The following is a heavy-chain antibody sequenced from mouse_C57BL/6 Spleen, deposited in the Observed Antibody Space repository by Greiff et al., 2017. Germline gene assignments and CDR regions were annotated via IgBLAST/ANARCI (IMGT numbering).Heavy chain of an antibody. J-gene: IGHJ2*01. CDR2: IDPANGTT. V-gene: IGHV14-3*01. CDR1: GFTIKNTY. CDR3: ARNPY. Sequence: EVQLQQSVAELVRPGASVKLSCPASGFTIKNTYMHWVKQRPEKGLEWIGSIDPANGTTNYAPKFQGRATITADTSYNTAYLPLSSLTSEDTAIYYCARNPYWGQGTTLTVSS.